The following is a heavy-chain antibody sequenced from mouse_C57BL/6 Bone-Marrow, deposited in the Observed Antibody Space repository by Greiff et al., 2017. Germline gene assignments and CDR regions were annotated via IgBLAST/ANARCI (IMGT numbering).Heavy chain of an antibody. V-gene: IGHV1-55*01. Sequence: QVQLQQPGAELVKPGASVQMSCKASGYTFTSYWITWVKQRTGQGLEWIGELYPGSGSTYYNEQFKSKATLTADKSSSTAYMELRSLTSEDSAFYFCAKNYYGVFRFAYWGQRTLVTVSA. J-gene: IGHJ3*01. D-gene: IGHD2-1*01. CDR3: AKNYYGVFRFAY. CDR2: LYPGSGST. CDR1: GYTFTSYW.